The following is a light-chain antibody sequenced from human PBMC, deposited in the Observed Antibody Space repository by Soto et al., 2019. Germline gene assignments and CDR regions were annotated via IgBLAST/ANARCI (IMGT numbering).Light chain of an antibody. Sequence: EIVLTQSPATMSLSPGERATLSCRASQSISNYVDWSQEKAGHAPRLLIYDSSDRATGIPGRFRGSGSGTHFTLTISSLEPEDFAVYYCHQSQSWPRTFGQGTKVDIK. CDR1: QSISNY. V-gene: IGKV3-11*01. CDR3: HQSQSWPRT. CDR2: DSS. J-gene: IGKJ1*01.